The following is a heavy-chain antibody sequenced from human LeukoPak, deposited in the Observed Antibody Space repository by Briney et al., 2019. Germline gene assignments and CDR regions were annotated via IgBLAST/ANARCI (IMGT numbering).Heavy chain of an antibody. CDR3: CAAKPDSDY. D-gene: IGHD1-14*01. Sequence: GGSVRLSCAASGITLSDYWMHWVRQAPGQGLMWVSRINSDGSSTTYADSVRGRFTISTDSARNTLYLQMDSLTVEDAVVYYCCAAKPDSDYWGQGTLVSVS. CDR2: INSDGSST. J-gene: IGHJ4*02. V-gene: IGHV3-74*01. CDR1: GITLSDYW.